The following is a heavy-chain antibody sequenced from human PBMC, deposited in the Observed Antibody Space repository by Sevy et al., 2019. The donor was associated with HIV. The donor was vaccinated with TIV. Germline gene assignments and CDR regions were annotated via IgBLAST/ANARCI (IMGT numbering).Heavy chain of an antibody. CDR2: INPSGSST. J-gene: IGHJ3*02. Sequence: ASVKVSCKSSGYTLTRSYVHWVRQAPGQGLEWMGIINPSGSSTRYAQKFQGRVTMTGDTSTNTVYMELTSLRSEDTALYYCARPSEAVAATATDFWTFDIWGQGTMVTVSS. D-gene: IGHD3-3*01. CDR3: ARPSEAVAATATDFWTFDI. V-gene: IGHV1-46*01. CDR1: GYTLTRSY.